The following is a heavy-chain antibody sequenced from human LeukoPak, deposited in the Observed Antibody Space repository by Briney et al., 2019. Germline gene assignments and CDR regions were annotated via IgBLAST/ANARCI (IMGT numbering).Heavy chain of an antibody. V-gene: IGHV1-2*06. CDR3: AIVPFAKLLYWAY. D-gene: IGHD2-8*02. CDR2: INPNSGGT. CDR1: GYTFTSYY. Sequence: ASVKVSCKASGYTFTSYYMHWVRQAPGQGLEWMGRINPNSGGTNYAQKLQGRVTMTTDTFTSTAYMELRSLRSDDTAVYYCAIVPFAKLLYWAYWGQGTLVTVSS. J-gene: IGHJ4*02.